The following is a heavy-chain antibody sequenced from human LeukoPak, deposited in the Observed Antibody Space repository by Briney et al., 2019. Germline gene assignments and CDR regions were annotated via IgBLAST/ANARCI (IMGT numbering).Heavy chain of an antibody. V-gene: IGHV4-59*01. D-gene: IGHD6-19*01. CDR3: ARETSLAGFASGLGFNY. J-gene: IGHJ4*02. CDR1: GGSISGWY. Sequence: SETLSLTCTVSGGSISGWYWSWIRQPPGKGLEWIGYIYGSGNTNYNPSLKSRVTMSIDTSKNQFSLKLTSVAAADTATYYCARETSLAGFASGLGFNYWGQGILVTVSS. CDR2: IYGSGNT.